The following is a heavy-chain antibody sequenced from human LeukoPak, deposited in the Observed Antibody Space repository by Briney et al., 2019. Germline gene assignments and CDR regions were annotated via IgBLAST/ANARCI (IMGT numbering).Heavy chain of an antibody. V-gene: IGHV3-13*01. D-gene: IGHD3-22*01. CDR3: ARDNRRYDSSGYYYGDGAFDI. CDR2: IGTAGDT. J-gene: IGHJ3*02. Sequence: GGPLRLSCAASGFTFSSYDMHWVRQATGKGLEWVSAIGTAGDTYYPGSVKGRFTISRENAKNSLYLQMNSLRAGDTAVYCCARDNRRYDSSGYYYGDGAFDIWGQGTMVTVSS. CDR1: GFTFSSYD.